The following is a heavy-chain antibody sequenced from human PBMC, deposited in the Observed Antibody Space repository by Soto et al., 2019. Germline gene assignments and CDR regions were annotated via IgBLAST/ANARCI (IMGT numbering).Heavy chain of an antibody. CDR2: ISYDGSNK. V-gene: IGHV3-30-3*01. CDR1: GFTFSSYA. J-gene: IGHJ6*02. CDR3: ARDQKQWLNSHYYYYGMDV. D-gene: IGHD6-19*01. Sequence: QVQLVESGGGVVQPGRSLRLSCAASGFTFSSYAMHWVRQAPGKGLEWVAVISYDGSNKYYADSVKGRFTISRDNSKNTLYLQMNSLRAEDTAVYYCARDQKQWLNSHYYYYGMDVWGQGTTVTVSS.